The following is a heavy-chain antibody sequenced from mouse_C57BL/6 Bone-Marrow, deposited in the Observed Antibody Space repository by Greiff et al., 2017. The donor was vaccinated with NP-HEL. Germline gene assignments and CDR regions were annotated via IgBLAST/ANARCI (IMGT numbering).Heavy chain of an antibody. CDR3: AKRGYGSGAWFAY. Sequence: QVQLQQSGAELARPGASVKLSCKASGYTFTSYGISWVKQRTGQGLEWIGEIYPRSGNTYYNEKFKGKATLTADKSSSTAYMELRSLTSEDSAVYFCAKRGYGSGAWFAYWGQGTLVTVSA. J-gene: IGHJ3*01. CDR1: GYTFTSYG. CDR2: IYPRSGNT. V-gene: IGHV1-81*01. D-gene: IGHD1-1*01.